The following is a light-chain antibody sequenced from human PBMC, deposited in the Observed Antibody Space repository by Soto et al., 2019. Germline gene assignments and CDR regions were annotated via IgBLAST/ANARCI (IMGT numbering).Light chain of an antibody. Sequence: DIQMTQSPSTLSASVGDRVTITCRASQTIYSWLAWYQQKPGKAPNLLIYKASSLESGVPSRFSGSGSGTTFPLTISSLQPDDFATYYCQQYHNSPVTFGGGTKVEIK. CDR2: KAS. V-gene: IGKV1-5*03. CDR1: QTIYSW. CDR3: QQYHNSPVT. J-gene: IGKJ4*01.